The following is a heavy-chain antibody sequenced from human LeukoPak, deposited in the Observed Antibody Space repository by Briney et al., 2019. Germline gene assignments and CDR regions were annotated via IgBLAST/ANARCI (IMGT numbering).Heavy chain of an antibody. CDR3: ARGVVPAGFDP. D-gene: IGHD2-2*01. Sequence: PSETLSLTCTVSGGSISSSSYYWGWIRQPPGKGLEWIGSIYYSGSTYYNPSLKSRVTISVDTSKNQFSLKLSSVTAADTAVYYCARGVVPAGFDPWGQGTLVTVSS. CDR2: IYYSGST. V-gene: IGHV4-39*01. CDR1: GGSISSSSYY. J-gene: IGHJ5*02.